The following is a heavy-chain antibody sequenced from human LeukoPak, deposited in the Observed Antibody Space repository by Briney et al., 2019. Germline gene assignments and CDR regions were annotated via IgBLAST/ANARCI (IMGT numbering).Heavy chain of an antibody. V-gene: IGHV4-34*01. CDR2: INHSGST. Sequence: SETLSLTCAVYGGSFSGYYWSWIRQPPGKGLEWIGGINHSGSTNYNPSLKSRVTISVDTSKNQFSLKLSSVTAADTAVYYCARGPELFDYWGQGTLVTVSS. CDR3: ARGPELFDY. D-gene: IGHD1-26*01. J-gene: IGHJ4*02. CDR1: GGSFSGYY.